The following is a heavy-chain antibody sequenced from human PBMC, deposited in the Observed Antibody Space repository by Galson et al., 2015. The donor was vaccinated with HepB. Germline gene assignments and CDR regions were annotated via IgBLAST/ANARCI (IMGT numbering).Heavy chain of an antibody. J-gene: IGHJ4*02. Sequence: SETLSLTCTVSGGSVSSSRYYWGWIRQPPGKGLEWIGSIYDSRNTYYNPSLKSRVTISVDTSKNQFSLKLSSVTAADTAVYYCARDDYGNPFDYWGLGTLVTVSS. V-gene: IGHV4-39*02. D-gene: IGHD4-17*01. CDR3: ARDDYGNPFDY. CDR2: IYDSRNT. CDR1: GGSVSSSRYY.